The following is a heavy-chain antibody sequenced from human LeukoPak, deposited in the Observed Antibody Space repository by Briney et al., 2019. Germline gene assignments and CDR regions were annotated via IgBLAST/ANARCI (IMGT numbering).Heavy chain of an antibody. D-gene: IGHD3-9*01. Sequence: PGGSLRLSCAASGFTFSSYGMHWVRQAPGKGPEWVAVISYDGSNKYYADSVKGRFTISRDNSKNTLYLQMNSLRTEDTAVYYCARGSQYNILTGFIVGAMDDFDYWGQGTLVTVSS. CDR1: GFTFSSYG. CDR2: ISYDGSNK. J-gene: IGHJ4*02. V-gene: IGHV3-30*03. CDR3: ARGSQYNILTGFIVGAMDDFDY.